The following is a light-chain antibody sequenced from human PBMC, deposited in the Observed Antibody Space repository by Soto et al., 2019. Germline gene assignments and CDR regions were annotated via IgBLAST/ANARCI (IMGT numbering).Light chain of an antibody. CDR3: QQYNSYLLT. Sequence: DIQMTQSPSTLSASVGDRVTITCRASQSISSRLAWYQQKPGKAPKLLIHKASSLESGVPSRFSGSGSGTEFTLTISSLQLDDFATYYCQQYNSYLLTFGGGTKVDIK. CDR1: QSISSR. CDR2: KAS. V-gene: IGKV1-5*03. J-gene: IGKJ4*01.